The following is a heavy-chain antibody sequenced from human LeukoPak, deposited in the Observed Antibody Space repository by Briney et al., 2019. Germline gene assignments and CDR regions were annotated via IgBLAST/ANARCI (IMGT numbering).Heavy chain of an antibody. Sequence: SLRLSCAVSGXTLSNYGMSWVRQAPGKGLEWVAGISGSGGSTNYADSVKGRFSIFRDNPKNTLYLQMNSLRAEDTAVYFCAKRGVVIRVILVGFHKEAYYFDSWGQGALVTVSS. CDR1: GXTLSNYG. CDR2: ISGSGGST. J-gene: IGHJ4*02. CDR3: AKRGVVIRVILVGFHKEAYYFDS. V-gene: IGHV3-23*01. D-gene: IGHD3-22*01.